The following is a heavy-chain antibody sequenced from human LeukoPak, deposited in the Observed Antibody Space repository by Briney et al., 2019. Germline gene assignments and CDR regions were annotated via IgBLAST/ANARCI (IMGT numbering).Heavy chain of an antibody. CDR1: GGTFSSYA. J-gene: IGHJ4*02. V-gene: IGHV1-69*04. CDR3: ARDNPPFCNGGTCYSY. D-gene: IGHD2-15*01. CDR2: IIPILNVA. Sequence: ASVKVSRKASGGTFSSYAISWVRQAPGQGLEWMGRIIPILNVAIYAQNFQGRVTIIADESTGTAYMELSSLRSEDTAVYYCARDNPPFCNGGTCYSYWSQGTLVTVSS.